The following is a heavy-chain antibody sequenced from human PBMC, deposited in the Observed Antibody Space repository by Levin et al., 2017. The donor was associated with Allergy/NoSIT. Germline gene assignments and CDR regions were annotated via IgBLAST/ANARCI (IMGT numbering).Heavy chain of an antibody. D-gene: IGHD3-10*01. Sequence: GESLKISCKASGYTFTSYDINWVRQATGQGLEWMGWMNPNSGNTGYAQKFQGRVTMTRNTSISTAYMELSSLRSEDTAVYYCARVPHDYYGSGSYYLRDWGQGTLVTVSS. V-gene: IGHV1-8*01. J-gene: IGHJ4*02. CDR1: GYTFTSYD. CDR3: ARVPHDYYGSGSYYLRD. CDR2: MNPNSGNT.